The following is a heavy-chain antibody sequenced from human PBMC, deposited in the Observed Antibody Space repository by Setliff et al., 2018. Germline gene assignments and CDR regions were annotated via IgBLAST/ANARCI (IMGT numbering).Heavy chain of an antibody. CDR1: GYTFTNYG. Sequence: ASVKVSCKTSGYTFTNYGITWVRQAPGQGLEWMGWINNYSFKTNYPQKFLGRVTVTTDTSTGTAYMELGSLASDDTAVYYCARINFYVSSGYYYAPDYWGPGTLVTVSS. D-gene: IGHD3-22*01. J-gene: IGHJ4*02. V-gene: IGHV1-18*01. CDR3: ARINFYVSSGYYYAPDY. CDR2: INNYSFKT.